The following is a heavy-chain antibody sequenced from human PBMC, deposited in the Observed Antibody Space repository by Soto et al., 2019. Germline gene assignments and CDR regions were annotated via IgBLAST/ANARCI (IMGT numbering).Heavy chain of an antibody. V-gene: IGHV3-21*01. CDR2: SRGSSLYT. CDR1: GFTFRPYT. J-gene: IGHJ6*02. D-gene: IGHD3-10*01. Sequence: EVQLVESGGGLVKPGGSLRLSCISSGFTFRPYTMNWVRQAPGTRLEWVSGSRGSSLYTFSAESVKGRFTISRDNAKNSLYIQMDSLRAEDTAVYYCARDRGYDAHDYYYNAMDVWGQGTTVTDSS. CDR3: ARDRGYDAHDYYYNAMDV.